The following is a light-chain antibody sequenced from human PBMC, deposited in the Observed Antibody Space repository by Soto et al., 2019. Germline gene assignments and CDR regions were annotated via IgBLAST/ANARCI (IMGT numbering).Light chain of an antibody. CDR1: QSVSIW. CDR2: DAA. V-gene: IGKV1-5*01. J-gene: IGKJ2*01. CDR3: QYDSS. Sequence: IQMTHSPSTLSSSVGYRVTITCRASQSVSIWLSWYQQKPWKSPSLLIYDAASLKTGVPSRFSCSGSGTNFTLTISSLQPDDFATYYCQYDSSFGQGTKVDIK.